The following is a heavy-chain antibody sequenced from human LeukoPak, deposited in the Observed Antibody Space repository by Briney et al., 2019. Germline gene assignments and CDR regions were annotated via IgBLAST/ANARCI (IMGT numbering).Heavy chain of an antibody. J-gene: IGHJ4*02. Sequence: GGSLRLSCAASEFTFDDYGMSWVRQSPGKGLEWVSGINWNGGSTGYADSVKGRFTISRDNAKNSLYLQMNSLRAEDTALYYCARVSSRDIVVVPAAPFDYWGQGTLVTVSS. D-gene: IGHD2-2*01. CDR2: INWNGGST. V-gene: IGHV3-20*04. CDR3: ARVSSRDIVVVPAAPFDY. CDR1: EFTFDDYG.